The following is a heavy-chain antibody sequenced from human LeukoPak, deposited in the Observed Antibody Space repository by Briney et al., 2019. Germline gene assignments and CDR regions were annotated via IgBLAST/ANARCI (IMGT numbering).Heavy chain of an antibody. CDR3: TRHVVAFDGSGPNDY. J-gene: IGHJ4*02. CDR1: GFTFSGSA. V-gene: IGHV3-73*01. D-gene: IGHD3-10*01. Sequence: GGSLRLSCAASGFTFSGSAMHWVRQASGKGLEWVGRIRSKANSYATAYAASVKGRFTISRDDSKNTAYLQMNSLKTEDTAVYYCTRHVVAFDGSGPNDYWGQGTLVTVSS. CDR2: IRSKANSYAT.